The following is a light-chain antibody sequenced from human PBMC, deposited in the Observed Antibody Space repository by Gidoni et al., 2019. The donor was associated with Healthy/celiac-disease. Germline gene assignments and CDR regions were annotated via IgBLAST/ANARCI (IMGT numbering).Light chain of an antibody. V-gene: IGKV1-39*01. CDR3: QQSSSTTLFT. CDR1: QSISSY. CDR2: AAS. J-gene: IGKJ3*01. Sequence: DIQMTPSPSSLSASVGDRVTITCRASQSISSYLNWYQQKPGKAPKLLIYAASSLQSGVPSRFSSSRSGTDVTLTISSLQHEDFATYYCQQSSSTTLFTFGAGTKVDIK.